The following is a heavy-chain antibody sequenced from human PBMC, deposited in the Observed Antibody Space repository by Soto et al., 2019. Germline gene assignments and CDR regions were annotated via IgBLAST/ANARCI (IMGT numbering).Heavy chain of an antibody. CDR1: GFTFSSYE. D-gene: IGHD5-18*01. J-gene: IGHJ4*02. Sequence: EVQLVESGGGLVQPGGSLRLSCAASGFTFSSYEMNWVRQAPGKGLEWVSYISSSGSTIYHADSVEGRFTISRDNAKNSLYLQMNSLRAEDTAVYYCAREYSYDSFDYWGQGPLVTVSS. CDR3: AREYSYDSFDY. V-gene: IGHV3-48*03. CDR2: ISSSGSTI.